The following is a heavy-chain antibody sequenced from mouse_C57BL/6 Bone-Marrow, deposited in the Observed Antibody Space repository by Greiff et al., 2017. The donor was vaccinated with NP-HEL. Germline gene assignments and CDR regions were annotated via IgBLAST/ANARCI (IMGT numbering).Heavy chain of an antibody. CDR2: IDPENGDT. CDR3: TTITTVVARLYFDV. D-gene: IGHD1-1*01. CDR1: GFNIKDDY. Sequence: VQLKESGAELVRPGASVKLSCTASGFNIKDDYMHWVKQRPEQGLEWIGWIDPENGDTEYASKFQGKATITADTSSNTAYLQLSSLTSEDTAVYYCTTITTVVARLYFDVWGTGTTVTVSS. J-gene: IGHJ1*03. V-gene: IGHV14-4*01.